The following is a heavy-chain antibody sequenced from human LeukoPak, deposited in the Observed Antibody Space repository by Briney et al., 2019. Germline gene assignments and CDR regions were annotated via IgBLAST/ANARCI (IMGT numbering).Heavy chain of an antibody. D-gene: IGHD2-21*02. J-gene: IGHJ3*01. CDR3: ARDFLRTASPDAFDF. Sequence: SQTLSLTCTVSGDSISSDGYSWTSIRQPPGKGLEWIGHISYSGNTYYNPSLKSRVTLSVDASKNQFSLNLTSVTAADTAIYYCARDFLRTASPDAFDFWGQGTMVTVSS. V-gene: IGHV4-31*03. CDR1: GDSISSDGYS. CDR2: ISYSGNT.